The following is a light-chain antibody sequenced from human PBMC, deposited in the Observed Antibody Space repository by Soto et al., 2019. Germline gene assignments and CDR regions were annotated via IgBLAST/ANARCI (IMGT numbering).Light chain of an antibody. CDR2: ATS. V-gene: IGKV1-16*02. Sequence: DIQMTQSPSSLSASVGDRVTITCRASQGMSKYFAWFQQKPRKAPKYLIYATSRLQTGVPSKFSGSGSGTDFTPTISSLQSEDFATYYCEQYDSYSRTFGQGTRLEMK. CDR1: QGMSKY. J-gene: IGKJ2*01. CDR3: EQYDSYSRT.